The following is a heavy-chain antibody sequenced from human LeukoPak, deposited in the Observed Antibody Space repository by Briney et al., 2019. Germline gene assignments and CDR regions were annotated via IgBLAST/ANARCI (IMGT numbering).Heavy chain of an antibody. Sequence: GGSLRLSCAASGFTFSSYDMSWVRQAPGKGLEWVSGISGSGGSTYYADSVKGRFTISRDNSKNTLYLQMNSLRAEDTGVYYCAKDRSCTNGVCQGDFDYWGQGTLVTVSS. J-gene: IGHJ4*02. CDR3: AKDRSCTNGVCQGDFDY. CDR2: ISGSGGST. D-gene: IGHD2-8*01. V-gene: IGHV3-23*01. CDR1: GFTFSSYD.